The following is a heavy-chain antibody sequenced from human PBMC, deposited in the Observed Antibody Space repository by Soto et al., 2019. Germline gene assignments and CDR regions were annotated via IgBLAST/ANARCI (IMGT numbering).Heavy chain of an antibody. CDR1: GGSISSYY. J-gene: IGHJ5*02. CDR3: ARVGYSSGWLDH. D-gene: IGHD6-19*01. Sequence: PSETLSLTCTVSGGSISSYYWSWIRQPPGKGLEWIGYIYYSGSTNYNPSLKSRVTISVDTSKNQFSLKLSSVTAADTAVYYCARVGYSSGWLDHWGQGTXVTVSS. CDR2: IYYSGST. V-gene: IGHV4-59*01.